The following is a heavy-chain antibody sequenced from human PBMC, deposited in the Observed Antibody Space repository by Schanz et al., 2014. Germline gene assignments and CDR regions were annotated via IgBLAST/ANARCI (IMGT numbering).Heavy chain of an antibody. CDR1: GYIFINSG. D-gene: IGHD3-3*01. V-gene: IGHV1-18*01. CDR3: ARSAGRDFWSGYYTRFDY. Sequence: QIQLVQSGPEVKKPGATVKVSCKASGYIFINSGISWVRQAPGQGLEWGGWISVYTGNTKYGQKLQGRVTMTTDTYTSTACMELRSMRSDDTAVYYCARSAGRDFWSGYYTRFDYWGQGTLVTVSS. J-gene: IGHJ4*02. CDR2: ISVYTGNT.